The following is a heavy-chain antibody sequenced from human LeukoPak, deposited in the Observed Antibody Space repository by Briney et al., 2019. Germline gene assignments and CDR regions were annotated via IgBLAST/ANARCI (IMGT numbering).Heavy chain of an antibody. CDR3: ARLRLGDAFDI. J-gene: IGHJ3*02. D-gene: IGHD4-17*01. V-gene: IGHV4-30-4*01. CDR2: IYYSGST. Sequence: SETLSLTCTVSGGSISSGDYYWSWIRQPPGKGLEWIGYIYYSGSTYYNPSLKSRVTISVDTSKNQFSLELSSVTAADTAVYYCARLRLGDAFDIWGQGTMVTVSS. CDR1: GGSISSGDYY.